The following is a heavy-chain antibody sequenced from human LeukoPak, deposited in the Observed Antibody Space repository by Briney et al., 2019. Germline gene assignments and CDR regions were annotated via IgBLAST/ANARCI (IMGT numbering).Heavy chain of an antibody. Sequence: PGGSLRLSCAASGFTFSSYAMHWVRQAPGKVLEWVAVISYDGSNKYYADSVKGRFTISRDNSKNTLYLQMNSLRAEDTAVYYCARDARDYVHDYWGQGTLVTVSS. J-gene: IGHJ4*02. V-gene: IGHV3-30-3*01. D-gene: IGHD4-17*01. CDR3: ARDARDYVHDY. CDR2: ISYDGSNK. CDR1: GFTFSSYA.